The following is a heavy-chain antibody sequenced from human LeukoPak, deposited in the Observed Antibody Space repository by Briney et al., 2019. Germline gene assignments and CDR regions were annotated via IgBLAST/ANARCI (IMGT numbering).Heavy chain of an antibody. D-gene: IGHD2-15*01. Sequence: SETLSLTCAVYGGSFSGYYWSWIRQPPGKGLEWIGEINHSGSTNYNPSLKSRVTISVDTSKNQFSLKLSSVTAADTAVYYCARGVPRYCSGGSCYTYAFDIWGQGTMVTVSS. V-gene: IGHV4-34*01. CDR2: INHSGST. CDR3: ARGVPRYCSGGSCYTYAFDI. CDR1: GGSFSGYY. J-gene: IGHJ3*02.